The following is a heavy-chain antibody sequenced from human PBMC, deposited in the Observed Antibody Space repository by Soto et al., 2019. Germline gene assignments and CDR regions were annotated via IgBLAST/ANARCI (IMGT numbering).Heavy chain of an antibody. D-gene: IGHD3-22*01. V-gene: IGHV3-73*01. CDR2: IRSKANSYAT. CDR3: TRVYYDSSGYHYFDY. Sequence: GGSLRLSCAASGFTFSGSAMHWVRQASGKGLEWVGRIRSKANSYATAYAASVKGRFTISRDDSKNTAYLQMNSLKTEDTAVYYCTRVYYDSSGYHYFDYWGQGTLVAVSS. CDR1: GFTFSGSA. J-gene: IGHJ4*02.